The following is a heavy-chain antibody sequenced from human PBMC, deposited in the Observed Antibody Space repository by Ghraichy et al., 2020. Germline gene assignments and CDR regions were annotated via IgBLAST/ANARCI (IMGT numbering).Heavy chain of an antibody. Sequence: GGSLRLSCAASGFTFSSYGMHWVRQAPGKGLEWVAVISYDGSNKYYADSVKGRFTISRDNSKNTLYLQMNSLRAEDTAVYYCAKAERVFGVNYFDYWGQGTLVTVSS. D-gene: IGHD3-10*01. V-gene: IGHV3-30*18. CDR1: GFTFSSYG. CDR3: AKAERVFGVNYFDY. CDR2: ISYDGSNK. J-gene: IGHJ4*02.